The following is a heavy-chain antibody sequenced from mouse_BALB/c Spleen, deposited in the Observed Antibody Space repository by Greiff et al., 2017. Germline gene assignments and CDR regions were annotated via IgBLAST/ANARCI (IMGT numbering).Heavy chain of an antibody. Sequence: EVQLVESGGGLVQPGGSLRLSCATSGFTFTDYYMSWVRQPPGKALEWLGFIRNKANGYTTEYSASVKGRFTISRDNSQSILYLQMNTLRAEDSATYYCARETARATRFAYWGQGTLVTVSA. D-gene: IGHD3-2*01. CDR2: IRNKANGYTT. CDR1: GFTFTDYY. V-gene: IGHV7-3*02. J-gene: IGHJ3*01. CDR3: ARETARATRFAY.